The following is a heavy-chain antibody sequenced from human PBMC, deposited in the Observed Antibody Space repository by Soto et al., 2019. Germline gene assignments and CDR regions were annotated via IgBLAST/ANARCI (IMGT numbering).Heavy chain of an antibody. J-gene: IGHJ5*02. D-gene: IGHD5-12*01. CDR2: INHSGST. CDR1: GVSFSGYY. CDR3: AREEGGGYDHRWFDP. V-gene: IGHV4-34*01. Sequence: SETLSLTCAVYGVSFSGYYWTWIRQPPGTGLEWIGEINHSGSTNYNPSLKSRVTISVDTSKNQFSLKLSSVTAADTAVYYCAREEGGGYDHRWFDPWGQGTLVTVS.